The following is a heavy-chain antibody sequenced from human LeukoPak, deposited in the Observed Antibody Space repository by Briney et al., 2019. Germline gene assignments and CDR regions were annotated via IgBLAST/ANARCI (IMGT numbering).Heavy chain of an antibody. CDR1: GFTFSDYY. V-gene: IGHV3-53*01. CDR3: AKRAREYSHPYDY. Sequence: GGSLRLSCAASGFTFSDYYMSWIRQAPGKGLEWVSFIYSGGNTLYSDSVKGRFTISRDNSKNTLYLHMNSLRAEDTAVYYCAKRAREYSHPYDYWGQGTLDTVSS. D-gene: IGHD2-15*01. J-gene: IGHJ4*02. CDR2: IYSGGNT.